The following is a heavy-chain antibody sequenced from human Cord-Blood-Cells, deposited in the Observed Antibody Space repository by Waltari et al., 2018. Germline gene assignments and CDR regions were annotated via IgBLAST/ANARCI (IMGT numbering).Heavy chain of an antibody. D-gene: IGHD3-3*01. V-gene: IGHV3-7*01. CDR2: VKQDGSEK. CDR1: GFTFSSYW. Sequence: EVQLVESGGGLVQPGGSLRLSCAASGFTFSSYWMSWVRQAPGKGLEWVANVKQDGSEKYYVDSVEGRFTISRDHAKNSLYLQMNSLRAEDTAVYYCASSAPYYDFWSGQSAFDIWGQGTMVTVSS. J-gene: IGHJ3*02. CDR3: ASSAPYYDFWSGQSAFDI.